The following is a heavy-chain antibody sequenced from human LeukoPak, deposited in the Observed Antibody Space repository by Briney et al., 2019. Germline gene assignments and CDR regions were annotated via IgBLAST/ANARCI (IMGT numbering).Heavy chain of an antibody. CDR2: INPNSGGT. V-gene: IGHV1-2*02. D-gene: IGHD2-2*01. CDR1: GYTFTDYH. Sequence: GASVKVSCKASGYTFTDYHLHWVRQAPGQGLEWMGWINPNSGGTNYAQKFQGRVTMTRDTTISTAYMELSGLRSDGTAVYYCARGRGNIVVAPTAAHNFDSWGQGTLVTVSS. J-gene: IGHJ4*02. CDR3: ARGRGNIVVAPTAAHNFDS.